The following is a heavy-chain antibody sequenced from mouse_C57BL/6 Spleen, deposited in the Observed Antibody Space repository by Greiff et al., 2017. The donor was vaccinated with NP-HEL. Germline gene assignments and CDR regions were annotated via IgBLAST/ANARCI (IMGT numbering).Heavy chain of an antibody. J-gene: IGHJ1*03. Sequence: QVQLQQPGAELVKPGASVKMSCKASGYTFTSYWITWVKQRPGQGLEWIRDIYPGSGSTNYNEKFKSKATLTVDTSSSTAYMQLSSLTSEDSAVYYCARSDYYGSSYGYFDVWGTGTTVTVSS. CDR1: GYTFTSYW. D-gene: IGHD1-1*01. CDR2: IYPGSGST. CDR3: ARSDYYGSSYGYFDV. V-gene: IGHV1-55*01.